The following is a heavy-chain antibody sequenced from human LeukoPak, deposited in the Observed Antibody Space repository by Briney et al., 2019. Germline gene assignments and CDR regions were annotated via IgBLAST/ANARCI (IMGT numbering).Heavy chain of an antibody. Sequence: PGGSLRLSCAASGFPFSTFAMHWVRQAPGKGLEWVALISFDGSNEYFADSVKGRFTISRDNSKNMLFLQMTSLRPEDTAMYYCARDKALWFGEGGAMDVWGQGTTVTVSS. CDR3: ARDKALWFGEGGAMDV. J-gene: IGHJ6*02. CDR2: ISFDGSNE. V-gene: IGHV3-30-3*01. D-gene: IGHD3-10*01. CDR1: GFPFSTFA.